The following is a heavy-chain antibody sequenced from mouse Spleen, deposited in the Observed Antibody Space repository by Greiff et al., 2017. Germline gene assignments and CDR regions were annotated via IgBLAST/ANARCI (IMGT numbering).Heavy chain of an antibody. CDR2: INPGSGGT. J-gene: IGHJ2*01. V-gene: IGHV1-54*03. D-gene: IGHD4-1*01. CDR1: GYAFTNYL. Sequence: VQLQQSGAELVRPGTSVKVSCKASGYAFTNYLIEWVKQRPGQGLEWIGVINPGSGGTNYNEKFKGKATLTADKSSSTAYMQLSSLTSDDSAVYFCARYWDEDYFDYWGQGTTLTVSS. CDR3: ARYWDEDYFDY.